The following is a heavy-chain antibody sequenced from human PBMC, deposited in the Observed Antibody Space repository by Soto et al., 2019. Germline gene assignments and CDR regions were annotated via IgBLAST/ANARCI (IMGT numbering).Heavy chain of an antibody. CDR3: ATRYSYVHF. J-gene: IGHJ4*02. CDR1: GYAFTGYY. V-gene: IGHV1-2*02. D-gene: IGHD5-18*01. Sequence: ASGKVSCKSSGYAFTGYYIHWVRQAPGQGLEWMGWINPNSGDTNYAQKFQGRVTMTRDTSFSTAYMELSSLRSDDTAVYYCATRYSYVHFWGQGTLVTVSS. CDR2: INPNSGDT.